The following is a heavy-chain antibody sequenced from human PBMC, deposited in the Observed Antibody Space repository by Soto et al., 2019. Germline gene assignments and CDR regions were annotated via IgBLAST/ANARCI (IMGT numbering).Heavy chain of an antibody. CDR3: SRAPNAAAGTNFDY. Sequence: ASVKVSCRASGYTFTSYYMHWVRQAPGQGLEWMGIINPGGGSTSYAQKFQGRVTMTRDTSTSTVYMELSSLRSEDTAVYYCSRAPNAAAGTNFDYWGQGTLVTVSS. CDR2: INPGGGST. V-gene: IGHV1-46*01. J-gene: IGHJ4*02. D-gene: IGHD6-13*01. CDR1: GYTFTSYY.